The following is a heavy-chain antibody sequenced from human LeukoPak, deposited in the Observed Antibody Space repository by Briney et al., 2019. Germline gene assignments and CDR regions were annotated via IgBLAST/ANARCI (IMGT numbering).Heavy chain of an antibody. V-gene: IGHV3-23*01. CDR1: GFTFSSYG. J-gene: IGHJ4*02. CDR3: ARDTNFQYYYDSSGPHYYFDY. D-gene: IGHD3-22*01. Sequence: GGSLRLSCAASGFTFSSYGMSWVRQAPGKGLEWVSAISGSGGSTYYADSVKGRFTISRDNSKNTLYLQMNSLRAEDTAVYYCARDTNFQYYYDSSGPHYYFDYWGQGTLVTVSS. CDR2: ISGSGGST.